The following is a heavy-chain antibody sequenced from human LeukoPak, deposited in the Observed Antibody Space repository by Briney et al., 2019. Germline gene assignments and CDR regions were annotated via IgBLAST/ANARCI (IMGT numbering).Heavy chain of an antibody. Sequence: QAGGSLRLSCGGSGFIFSTSGVSWVRQAPGKGLEWVSGISESGSSTYYGDSVRGRFTISRDNSKNTLYLQMNSLRAEDTAVYYCARDPGNFDWLLRDAFDIWGQGTMVTVSS. CDR3: ARDPGNFDWLLRDAFDI. J-gene: IGHJ3*02. V-gene: IGHV3-23*01. CDR1: GFIFSTSG. D-gene: IGHD3-9*01. CDR2: ISESGSST.